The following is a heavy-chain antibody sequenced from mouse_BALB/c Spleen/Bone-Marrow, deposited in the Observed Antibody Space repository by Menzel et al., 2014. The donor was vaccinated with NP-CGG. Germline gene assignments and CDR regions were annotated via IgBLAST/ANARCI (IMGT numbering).Heavy chain of an antibody. Sequence: QVQLKQSGAELAKPGASVKMSCKASGYTFTSYWMHWVKQRPGQGLEWIGYINPSTGYTEYNQKFKDKATLTANKSSSTAYMQLSSLTSEDSADYYCASTTVVDYWGQGTTLTVSS. J-gene: IGHJ2*01. CDR2: INPSTGYT. CDR3: ASTTVVDY. V-gene: IGHV1-7*01. CDR1: GYTFTSYW. D-gene: IGHD1-1*01.